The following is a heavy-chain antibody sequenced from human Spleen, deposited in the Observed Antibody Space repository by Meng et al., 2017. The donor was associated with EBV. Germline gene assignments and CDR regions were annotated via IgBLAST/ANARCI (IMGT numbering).Heavy chain of an antibody. J-gene: IGHJ4*02. Sequence: VTVVQSGVKVKKPGSSVKVSCRTSGGTFRSDAVSWVRQAPGQGLEWMGGLIPMSDAPHYAQKFQGRVTMPADESTSTHYMDLTGLRSDDTAVYYCASESGRGFTPDYWGQGTLVTVSS. D-gene: IGHD3-10*01. CDR3: ASESGRGFTPDY. CDR1: GGTFRSDA. CDR2: LIPMSDAP. V-gene: IGHV1-69*01.